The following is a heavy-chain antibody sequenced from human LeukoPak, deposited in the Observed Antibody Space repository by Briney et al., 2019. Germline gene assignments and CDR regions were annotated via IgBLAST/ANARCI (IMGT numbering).Heavy chain of an antibody. D-gene: IGHD6-13*01. CDR2: ISSSGRTI. Sequence: GGSLRLSCAASGFTFSDYYMHWIRQAPGKGLEWISYISSSGRTIYYADSVKGRFTISRDNAKNSLYLQMNSLRAEDTAMYYCARDSSSWLNFWGQGTLVTVSS. CDR3: ARDSSSWLNF. J-gene: IGHJ4*02. CDR1: GFTFSDYY. V-gene: IGHV3-11*04.